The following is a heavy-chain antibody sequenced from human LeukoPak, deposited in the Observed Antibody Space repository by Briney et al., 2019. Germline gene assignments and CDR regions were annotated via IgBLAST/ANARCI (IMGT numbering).Heavy chain of an antibody. Sequence: ASLKVSCTASGYTFTSYGISWVRQAPGQGLEWMGWISASNGNTKYAQKMQGRVTMTTDTSTSTAYMQMRSLRSDDTAVYYCARDPRGYCSSTSCYTGDYWGQGTLVTVSS. CDR1: GYTFTSYG. D-gene: IGHD2-2*02. CDR2: ISASNGNT. V-gene: IGHV1-18*01. J-gene: IGHJ4*02. CDR3: ARDPRGYCSSTSCYTGDY.